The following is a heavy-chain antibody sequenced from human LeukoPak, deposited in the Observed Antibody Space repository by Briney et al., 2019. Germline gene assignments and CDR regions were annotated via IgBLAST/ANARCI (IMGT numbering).Heavy chain of an antibody. J-gene: IGHJ4*02. Sequence: GASVKVSCKVSGYTLTELSVHWVRQAPGKGLEWMGGFDPEDGETIYAQKFQGRVTMTEDTSTDTAYMELSSLRSEDTAVYYCATIGAYSSSSPFDYWGQGTLVTVSS. D-gene: IGHD6-6*01. CDR1: GYTLTELS. V-gene: IGHV1-24*01. CDR3: ATIGAYSSSSPFDY. CDR2: FDPEDGET.